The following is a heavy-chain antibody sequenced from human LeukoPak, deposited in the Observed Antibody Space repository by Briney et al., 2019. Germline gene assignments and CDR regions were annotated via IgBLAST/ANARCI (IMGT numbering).Heavy chain of an antibody. J-gene: IGHJ4*02. CDR3: ASRGGFSYFDY. V-gene: IGHV3-53*04. Sequence: GGSLRLSCAASGFTFSSYSMNWVRQAPGKGLEWVSVIYSGGSTYYADSVKGRFTISRHNSKNTVYFQMNSLRAEDTAVYYCASRGGFSYFDYWGQGSLVTVSS. CDR2: IYSGGST. D-gene: IGHD3-10*01. CDR1: GFTFSSYS.